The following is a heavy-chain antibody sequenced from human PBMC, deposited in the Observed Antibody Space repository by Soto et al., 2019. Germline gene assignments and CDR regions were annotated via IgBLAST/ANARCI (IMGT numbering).Heavy chain of an antibody. CDR1: GYTFASYG. J-gene: IGHJ3*02. CDR2: ISAYNGNT. V-gene: IGHV1-18*01. D-gene: IGHD3-3*01. Sequence: ASVKVSCKASGYTFASYGISWVRQAPGQGHGWMGWISAYNGNTNYAQKLQGRVTMTTDTSTSTAYMELRSLRSDYTVVYSCARGTLEWLLCAFDIWGQVTMVTVS. CDR3: ARGTLEWLLCAFDI.